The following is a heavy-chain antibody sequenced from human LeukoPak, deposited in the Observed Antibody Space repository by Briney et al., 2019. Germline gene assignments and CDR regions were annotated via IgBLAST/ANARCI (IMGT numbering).Heavy chain of an antibody. CDR1: GLTFSTSD. J-gene: IGHJ6*03. D-gene: IGHD3-10*01. V-gene: IGHV3-13*01. CDR2: IGTGGDT. Sequence: PGGSLRLSCAASGLTFSTSDMHWVRQVTGKGLEWVSAIGTGGDTYYPGSVKGRFTISRDNAENSLYLQMNSLSAEDTAVYYCARIAAMIRGDYYFYYMDVWGKGTTVTISS. CDR3: ARIAAMIRGDYYFYYMDV.